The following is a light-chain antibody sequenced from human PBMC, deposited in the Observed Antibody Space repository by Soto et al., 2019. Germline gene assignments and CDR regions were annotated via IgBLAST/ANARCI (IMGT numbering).Light chain of an antibody. CDR3: QSYDFTLGAFWV. J-gene: IGLJ3*02. CDR1: ASNIGANYD. V-gene: IGLV1-40*01. Sequence: QSVLTQPPSVSEAPGQRVTISCTGGASNIGANYDVHWYQQLPGTAPKLLIYGTSNRPSGVPDRFSGSESGTSASLAITGLQAEDEAHYFCQSYDFTLGAFWVFGGGTKVTVL. CDR2: GTS.